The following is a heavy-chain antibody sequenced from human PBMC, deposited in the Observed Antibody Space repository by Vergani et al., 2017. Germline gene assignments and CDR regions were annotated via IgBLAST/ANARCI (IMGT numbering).Heavy chain of an antibody. CDR2: ISGSGGST. CDR1: GFPFSSYA. J-gene: IGHJ4*02. CDR3: AKAWGARIAVAGTWRHFDD. Sequence: EVQLLESGGGLVQPGGSLRLPCAASGFPFSSYAMRWVRPAPGKGLERVSAISGSGGSTSYADSVKGPFTLSRANSKNTLYLQMNSLRAEDPAVYYGAKAWGARIAVAGTWRHFDDWGQGTLVTVSS. D-gene: IGHD6-19*01. V-gene: IGHV3-23*01.